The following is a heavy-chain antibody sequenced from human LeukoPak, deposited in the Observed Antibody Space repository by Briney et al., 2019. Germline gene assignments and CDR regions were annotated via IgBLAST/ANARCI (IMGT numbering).Heavy chain of an antibody. V-gene: IGHV3-73*01. CDR3: TRRAKDDSSGYYST. D-gene: IGHD3-22*01. Sequence: GGSLRLSCAASGFTFSGSAMHWVRQASGKGLEWVGRIRSKANSYATAYTASVKGRFTISRDESKNTAYLQMNSLKTEDTAVYYCTRRAKDDSSGYYSTWGQGTLVTVSS. CDR1: GFTFSGSA. J-gene: IGHJ5*02. CDR2: IRSKANSYAT.